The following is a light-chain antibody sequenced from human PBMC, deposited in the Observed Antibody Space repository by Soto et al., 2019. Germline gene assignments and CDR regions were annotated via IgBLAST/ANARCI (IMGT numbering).Light chain of an antibody. J-gene: IGKJ4*01. Sequence: DIQVTQYPSSLSASVGDRVTITCRASQGIKNYLAWYQQKPGEIPKLLIYAASTLESGIPPRFSGSGSGTDFTLTINNLQPEDVATCYCQRYYNAPFTFGGGTKVDIK. CDR3: QRYYNAPFT. V-gene: IGKV1-27*01. CDR1: QGIKNY. CDR2: AAS.